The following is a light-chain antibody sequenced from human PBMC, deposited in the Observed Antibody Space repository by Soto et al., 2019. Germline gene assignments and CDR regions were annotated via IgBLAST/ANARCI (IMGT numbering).Light chain of an antibody. J-gene: IGKJ3*01. CDR3: MQALQTPIT. V-gene: IGKV2-28*01. Sequence: IVMTQSPLSLPVTPGEPASISCRSSQSLVHSNVYNYLDWYLQKPGQSPQLLISLGSNRASGVPDRFSGSGSGTDFTLKISRVEAEDVGIYYCMQALQTPITFGPGTKVDI. CDR1: QSLVHSNVYNY. CDR2: LGS.